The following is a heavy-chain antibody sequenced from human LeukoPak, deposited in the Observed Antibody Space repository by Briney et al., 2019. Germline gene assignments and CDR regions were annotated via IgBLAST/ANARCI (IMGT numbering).Heavy chain of an antibody. D-gene: IGHD6-19*01. V-gene: IGHV3-23*01. Sequence: GGSLRLSCAASGFTFSSYAMSWVRQAPGKGLEWVSAISGSGGSTYYADSVKGRFTISRDNSKNTLYLQMNGLRAEDTAVYYCARTVAGTDFDYWGQGTLVTVSS. CDR3: ARTVAGTDFDY. CDR2: ISGSGGST. J-gene: IGHJ4*02. CDR1: GFTFSSYA.